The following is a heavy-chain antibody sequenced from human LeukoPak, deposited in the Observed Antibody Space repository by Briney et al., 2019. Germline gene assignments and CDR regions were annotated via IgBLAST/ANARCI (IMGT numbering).Heavy chain of an antibody. J-gene: IGHJ3*02. CDR1: GGSFSGYY. D-gene: IGHD3-22*01. CDR3: ASLYYYDSSGYYNDAFDI. CDR2: INHSGST. Sequence: PSETLSLTCAVYGGSFSGYYWSWIRQPPGKGLEWIGEINHSGSTNYNPPLKSRVTISVDTSKNQFSLKLSSVTAADTAVYYCASLYYYDSSGYYNDAFDIWGQGTMVTVSS. V-gene: IGHV4-34*01.